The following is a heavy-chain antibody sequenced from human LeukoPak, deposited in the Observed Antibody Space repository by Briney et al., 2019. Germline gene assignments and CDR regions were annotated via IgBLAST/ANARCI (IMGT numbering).Heavy chain of an antibody. CDR3: ARVGGTNYYYYGMDV. J-gene: IGHJ6*02. D-gene: IGHD1-1*01. CDR1: GGSISSYY. V-gene: IGHV4-59*01. CDR2: IYYSGST. Sequence: PSETLSLTCTVSGGSISSYYWSWTRQPPGKGLEWIGYIYYSGSTNYNPSLKSRVTISVDTSKNQFSQKLSSVTAADTAVYYCARVGGTNYYYYGMDVWGQGTTVTVSS.